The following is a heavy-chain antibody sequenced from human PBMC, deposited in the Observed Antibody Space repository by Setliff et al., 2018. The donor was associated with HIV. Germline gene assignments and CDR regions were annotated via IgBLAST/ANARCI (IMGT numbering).Heavy chain of an antibody. CDR2: ILPFFDTA. V-gene: IGHV1-69*13. D-gene: IGHD3-22*01. CDR1: GGTFTRNC. J-gene: IGHJ6*03. Sequence: GASVKVSCKVSGGTFTRNCISWVRQAPGQGLEWMGGILPFFDTANYAQKFQGRVTITADESTSTVHMELSSLTSEDTAVYYCARAYYHHSGAYWSTDYYYSYIDVWGKGTTVTVSS. CDR3: ARAYYHHSGAYWSTDYYYSYIDV.